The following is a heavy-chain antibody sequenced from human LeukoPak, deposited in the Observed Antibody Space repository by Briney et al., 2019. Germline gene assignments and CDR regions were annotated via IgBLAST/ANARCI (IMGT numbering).Heavy chain of an antibody. V-gene: IGHV4-59*08. CDR1: GGSISSYY. CDR2: IYYSGST. CDR3: ARRVIAASGGGVWFDP. J-gene: IGHJ5*02. Sequence: PSETLSLTCTVSGGSISSYYWSWIRQPPGKGLEWIGYIYYSGSTNYNPSLKSRVTISVDTSKNQFSLKLSSVTAADTAVYYCARRVIAASGGGVWFDPWGQGTLVPVSS. D-gene: IGHD6-13*01.